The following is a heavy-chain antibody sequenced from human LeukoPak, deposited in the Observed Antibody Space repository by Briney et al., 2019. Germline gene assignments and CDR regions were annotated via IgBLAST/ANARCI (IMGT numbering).Heavy chain of an antibody. Sequence: GGSLRPSCAASGFTFTTYAMNWVRQAPGKGLEWISSILTSDGNPYFADSVKGRFTISRDNSKNTVDLQMNSLRAEDTAVYYCARTSGWYPYFDYWGQGTLVTVSS. CDR2: ILTSDGNP. J-gene: IGHJ4*02. CDR3: ARTSGWYPYFDY. D-gene: IGHD6-19*01. V-gene: IGHV3-23*01. CDR1: GFTFTTYA.